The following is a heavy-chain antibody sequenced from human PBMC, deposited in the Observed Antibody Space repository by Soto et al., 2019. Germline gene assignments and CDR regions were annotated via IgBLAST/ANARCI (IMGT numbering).Heavy chain of an antibody. CDR3: ARDPDYGDYLHLKWFDP. J-gene: IGHJ5*02. CDR2: ISSTGTYI. D-gene: IGHD4-17*01. Sequence: EVRLVESGGGLVKPGGSLRLSCAASGFAFSTYSMNWVRQAPGMGLEWVSSISSTGTYIYYADSVKGRFIISRDNAKNSLFLQMTSLRADDTAVYYCARDPDYGDYLHLKWFDPWGQGTLVTVSS. CDR1: GFAFSTYS. V-gene: IGHV3-21*01.